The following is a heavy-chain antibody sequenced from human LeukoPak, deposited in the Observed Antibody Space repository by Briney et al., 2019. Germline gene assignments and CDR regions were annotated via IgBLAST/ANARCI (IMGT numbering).Heavy chain of an antibody. CDR3: ATGPGGYYFDY. Sequence: SETLSLTCSVYGGSFGGYYRSWIRQSPAKGLEWIAEINQSGNTNYNPSLKSRVTISVDTPKNQFSLKVTSVVAADTAVYYCATGPGGYYFDYWGQGTLVTVSS. CDR2: INQSGNT. D-gene: IGHD3-3*01. J-gene: IGHJ4*02. CDR1: GGSFGGYY. V-gene: IGHV4-34*01.